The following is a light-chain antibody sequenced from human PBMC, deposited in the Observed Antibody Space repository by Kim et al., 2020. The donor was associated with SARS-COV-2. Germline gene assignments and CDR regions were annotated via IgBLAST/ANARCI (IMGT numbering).Light chain of an antibody. V-gene: IGLV3-19*01. CDR3: NSRDSSGNHLGV. CDR1: SLSSYY. Sequence: SSELTQDPAVSVALGQTVRITCQGDSLSSYYASWYQQKPGQAPVLVIYGKNNRPSGIPDRFSGSSSGNTASLTITGAQAEDEADYYCNSRDSSGNHLGVFGGGTQLTVL. J-gene: IGLJ3*02. CDR2: GKN.